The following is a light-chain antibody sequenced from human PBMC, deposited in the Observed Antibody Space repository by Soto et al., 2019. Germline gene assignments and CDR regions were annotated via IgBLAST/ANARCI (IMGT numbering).Light chain of an antibody. CDR3: QQRSNWIT. CDR1: QSVSSY. CDR2: DAS. Sequence: PPSPGTLSLTPGASATLSCRASQSVSSYLAWYQQKPGQAPRLLIYDASNRATGIPARFSGSGSGTDFTLTISRLEPEDFAVYYCQQRSNWITFGQGTR. J-gene: IGKJ5*01. V-gene: IGKV3-11*01.